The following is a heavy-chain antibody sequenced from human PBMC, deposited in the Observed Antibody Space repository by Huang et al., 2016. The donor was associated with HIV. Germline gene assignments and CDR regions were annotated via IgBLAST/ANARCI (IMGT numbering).Heavy chain of an antibody. J-gene: IGHJ3*02. CDR3: AAGYDTYYDI. D-gene: IGHD2-21*01. V-gene: IGHV1-24*01. Sequence: QVQLVQSGAEVKKPGASVKVSCKVSGYTLTELSIHWVRQAPVKGLDWMGGFDPEHGETSYAQNFQGRVTMTEDTSTDTAYMELHSLRPEDTAVYYCAAGYDTYYDIWGQGTMVIASS. CDR1: GYTLTELS. CDR2: FDPEHGET.